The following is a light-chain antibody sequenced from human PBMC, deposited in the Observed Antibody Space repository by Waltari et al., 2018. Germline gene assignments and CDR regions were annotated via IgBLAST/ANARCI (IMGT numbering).Light chain of an antibody. CDR1: QSISSW. CDR3: QQYNSYSWT. CDR2: KAS. V-gene: IGKV1-5*03. Sequence: DIQMTQYPNTLSASVGVRVTITCRASQSISSWLAWYQQKPGKAPKLLIYKASSLESGVPSRFSGSGSWTEFTLTISSLQPDYFATYYCQQYNSYSWTFGQGTKVEIK. J-gene: IGKJ1*01.